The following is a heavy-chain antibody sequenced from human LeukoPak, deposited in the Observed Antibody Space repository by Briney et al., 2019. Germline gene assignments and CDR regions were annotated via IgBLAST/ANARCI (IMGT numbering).Heavy chain of an antibody. CDR1: GXSISRGDYY. CDR3: ARHRYYYDSSGYYYQP. V-gene: IGHV4-30-4*01. Sequence: PSQTLSLTCTVSGXSISRGDYYWSWIRQPPGRGLEWIGYIYYSGSTFYNPSLKSRVTISVDTSKNQFSLRLSSVTAADTAVYYCARHRYYYDSSGYYYQPWGQGTLATVSS. D-gene: IGHD3-22*01. J-gene: IGHJ5*02. CDR2: IYYSGST.